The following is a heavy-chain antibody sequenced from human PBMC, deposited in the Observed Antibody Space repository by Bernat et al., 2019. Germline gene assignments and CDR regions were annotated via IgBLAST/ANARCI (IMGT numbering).Heavy chain of an antibody. Sequence: QLQLQESGPGLVKPSETLSLTCTVSGGSISSSSYYWGWIRQPPGKGLEWIGSIYYSGSTYYNPSLKSRVTISVDTSKNQFSLKLSSVTAADTAVYYCVTASSSWYRRFDPWGQGTLVTVSS. D-gene: IGHD6-13*01. CDR1: GGSISSSSYY. CDR3: VTASSSWYRRFDP. J-gene: IGHJ5*02. CDR2: IYYSGST. V-gene: IGHV4-39*01.